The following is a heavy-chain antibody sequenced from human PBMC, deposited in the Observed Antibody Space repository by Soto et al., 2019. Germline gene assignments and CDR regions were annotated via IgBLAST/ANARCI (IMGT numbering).Heavy chain of an antibody. CDR3: ARGLNGYLHYFDY. Sequence: ASVTVSCKASGYTFTSYAMHWVRQAPGQRLEWMGWINAGNGNTKYSQKFQGRVTITRDTSASTAYMELSSLRSEDTAVYYCARGLNGYLHYFDYWGQGTLVTVSS. V-gene: IGHV1-3*01. CDR1: GYTFTSYA. CDR2: INAGNGNT. J-gene: IGHJ4*02. D-gene: IGHD5-18*01.